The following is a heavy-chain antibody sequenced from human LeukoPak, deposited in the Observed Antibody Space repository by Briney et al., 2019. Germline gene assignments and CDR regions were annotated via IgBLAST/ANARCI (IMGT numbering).Heavy chain of an antibody. CDR3: ARGLAYYYDSSGYYPSYYFDY. D-gene: IGHD3-22*01. Sequence: GGSLRRSCAASGFTFSSYGMHWVRQAPGKGLVWVSRINSDGSSTSYADSVKGRFTISRDNAKNTLYLQMNSLRAEDTAVYYCARGLAYYYDSSGYYPSYYFDYWGQGTLVTVSS. CDR1: GFTFSSYG. J-gene: IGHJ4*02. CDR2: INSDGSST. V-gene: IGHV3-74*01.